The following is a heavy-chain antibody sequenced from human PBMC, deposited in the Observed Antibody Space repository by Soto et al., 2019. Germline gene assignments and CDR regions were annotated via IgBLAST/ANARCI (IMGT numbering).Heavy chain of an antibody. D-gene: IGHD1-26*01. Sequence: QLQLQESGPGLVKPSETLSLTCTVSGGSISSSSYYWGWIRQPPGKGLEWIGSIYYSGSTYYNPSLKSRVTISVDTSKNQFSLKLSSVTAADTAVYYCARAAVGAWDYFDYWGQGTLVTVSS. V-gene: IGHV4-39*01. J-gene: IGHJ4*02. CDR3: ARAAVGAWDYFDY. CDR2: IYYSGST. CDR1: GGSISSSSYY.